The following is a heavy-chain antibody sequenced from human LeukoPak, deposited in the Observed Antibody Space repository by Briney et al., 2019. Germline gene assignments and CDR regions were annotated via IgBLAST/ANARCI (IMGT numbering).Heavy chain of an antibody. CDR3: AREAYGAGSYLGY. Sequence: SETLSLTCAVYGGSFSGYYWSWIRQPPGKGLEWIGEINHSGSTNYNPSLKSRVTISVDKSKNQFSLKLRSVTAADTAVYYCAREAYGAGSYLGYWGQGTLVTVSS. J-gene: IGHJ4*02. CDR2: INHSGST. CDR1: GGSFSGYY. D-gene: IGHD3-10*01. V-gene: IGHV4-34*01.